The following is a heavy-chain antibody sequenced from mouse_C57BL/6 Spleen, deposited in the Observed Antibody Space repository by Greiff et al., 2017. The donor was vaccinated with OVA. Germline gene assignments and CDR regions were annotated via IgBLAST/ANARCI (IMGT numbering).Heavy chain of an antibody. J-gene: IGHJ1*03. Sequence: VQLKQSGPELVKPGASVKISCKASGYSFTGYYMNWVKQSPEKSLEWIGEINPSTGGTTYNQKFKAKATLTVDKSSSTAYMQLKSLTSEDSAVYYCARRYYDYDERYFDVWGTGTTVTVSS. V-gene: IGHV1-42*01. D-gene: IGHD2-4*01. CDR2: INPSTGGT. CDR3: ARRYYDYDERYFDV. CDR1: GYSFTGYY.